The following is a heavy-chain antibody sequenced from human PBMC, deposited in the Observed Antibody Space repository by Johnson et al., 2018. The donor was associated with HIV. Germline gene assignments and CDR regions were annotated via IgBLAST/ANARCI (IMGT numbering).Heavy chain of an antibody. CDR1: GFTFSSYA. Sequence: QVQLVESGGGVVQPGRSLRLSCAASGFTFSSYAMHWVRQAPGKGLEWVAVIWYDGSKEYYADSVKGRFTISRDNSKNTLYLQMNSLRDEDTAVYYCAKLFLTTDAVDIWGRGTMVTVSS. J-gene: IGHJ3*02. D-gene: IGHD3-22*01. CDR2: IWYDGSKE. CDR3: AKLFLTTDAVDI. V-gene: IGHV3-33*06.